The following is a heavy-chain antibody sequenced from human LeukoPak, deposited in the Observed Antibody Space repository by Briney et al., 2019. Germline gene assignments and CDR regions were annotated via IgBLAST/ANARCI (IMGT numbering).Heavy chain of an antibody. J-gene: IGHJ3*02. CDR2: IIPIFGTA. V-gene: IGHV1-69*13. CDR1: GGTFSSYA. Sequence: ASVKVSCKASGGTFSSYAISWVRQAPGQGLEWMGGIIPIFGTANYSQKFQGRVTITADESTSTAYMELSSLRSEDTAVYYCARHVEVVSGYDAFDIWGQGTTVTVSS. CDR3: ARHVEVVSGYDAFDI. D-gene: IGHD2-21*01.